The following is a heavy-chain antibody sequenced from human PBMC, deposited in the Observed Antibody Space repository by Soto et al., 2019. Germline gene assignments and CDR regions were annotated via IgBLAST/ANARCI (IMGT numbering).Heavy chain of an antibody. Sequence: SETLSLTCTVSGASIGSSYWSWIRQPPGKGLEWMGYIFYTGSTNYSPSLNGRVSITIDPSKNQLSLTLRSVIAADTAVYYCALKEAMVFQYFADDYYFDYWGQGTLVTVSS. D-gene: IGHD5-18*01. V-gene: IGHV4-59*01. CDR1: GASIGSSY. CDR3: ALKEAMVFQYFADDYYFDY. J-gene: IGHJ4*02. CDR2: IFYTGST.